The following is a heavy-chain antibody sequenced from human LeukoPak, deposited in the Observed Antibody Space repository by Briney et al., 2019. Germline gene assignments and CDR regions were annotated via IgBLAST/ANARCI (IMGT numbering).Heavy chain of an antibody. CDR3: ARVYFVGGYNYSPPDY. CDR2: IWYDGSNK. D-gene: IGHD3-22*01. CDR1: GFIFNNYG. J-gene: IGHJ4*02. Sequence: GRSLRLSCAASGFIFNNYGMYWVRQAPGKGLEWVAVIWYDGSNKYYADSVKGRFTTTRDNSKNTVYLQMNSLRVEGTAVYYCARVYFVGGYNYSPPDYWGQGTLVTVSS. V-gene: IGHV3-33*07.